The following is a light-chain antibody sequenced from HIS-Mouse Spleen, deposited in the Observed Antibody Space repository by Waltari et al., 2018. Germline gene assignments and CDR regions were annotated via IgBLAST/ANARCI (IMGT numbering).Light chain of an antibody. J-gene: IGLJ1*01. CDR3: AAWDDSLNGYV. V-gene: IGLV1-44*01. CDR1: SSNIGSNT. Sequence: QSVLTQPPSASGTPGQRVTISCSGSSSNIGSNTVNWYQPRPGTAPKLLIYSNNQRPSGGPDRCSGSKAGTSASLAISGLQSEDEADYYCAAWDDSLNGYVFGTGTKVTVL. CDR2: SNN.